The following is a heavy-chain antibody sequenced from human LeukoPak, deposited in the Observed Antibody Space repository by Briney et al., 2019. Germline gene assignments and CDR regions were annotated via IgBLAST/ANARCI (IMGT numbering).Heavy chain of an antibody. D-gene: IGHD2-15*01. CDR3: AKDTYTRYCSSGSCYRGYFDY. CDR2: VSWNTGSI. Sequence: GGSLRLSCAASGFTFDDYAMHWVRQAPGKGLEWVSGVSWNTGSIGYADSVKDRFTISRDNARNSLYLQMNSLRTEDTALYYCAKDTYTRYCSSGSCYRGYFDYWGQGTLVTVSS. CDR1: GFTFDDYA. J-gene: IGHJ4*02. V-gene: IGHV3-9*01.